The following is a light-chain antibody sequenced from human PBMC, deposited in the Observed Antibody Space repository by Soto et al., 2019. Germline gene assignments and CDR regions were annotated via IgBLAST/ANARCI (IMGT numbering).Light chain of an antibody. Sequence: QSALTQPASVSGSPGQSITISCTGTSSDVGGYNYVSWYQQHPGKAPKLMIYDVSNRPSGVSNRFSGSKSGNTASLTISGLQAEDEDDYSCSSYRSSSRDVFGTGTKLTVL. CDR1: SSDVGGYNY. CDR3: SSYRSSSRDV. V-gene: IGLV2-14*01. CDR2: DVS. J-gene: IGLJ1*01.